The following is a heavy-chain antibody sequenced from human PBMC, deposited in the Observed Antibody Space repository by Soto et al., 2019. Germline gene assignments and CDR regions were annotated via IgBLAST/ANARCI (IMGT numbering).Heavy chain of an antibody. D-gene: IGHD6-19*01. CDR1: GGTFSSYA. J-gene: IGHJ4*02. CDR2: IIPIFGTA. V-gene: IGHV1-69*06. CDR3: ARDFVRGSIAVAGTDY. Sequence: ASVKVSFKASGGTFSSYAISWLRQAPGQGLEWMGGIIPIFGTANYAQKFQGRVTITADKSTSTAYMELSSLRSEDTAVYYCARDFVRGSIAVAGTDYWGQGTLVTVSS.